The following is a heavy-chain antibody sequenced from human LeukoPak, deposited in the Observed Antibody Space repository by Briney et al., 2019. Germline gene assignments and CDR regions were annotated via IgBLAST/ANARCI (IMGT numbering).Heavy chain of an antibody. J-gene: IGHJ4*02. CDR2: IYYSGSI. CDR1: GGSISSGAYS. Sequence: SETLSLTCTVSGGSISSGAYSWNWIRQHPEKGLEWIGYIYYSGSIYYTPSLKSRVAISVDASKNQFSLKLSSVTAADTAVYYCAREYGSSSCFDSWGQGTLVTVSS. V-gene: IGHV4-31*03. CDR3: AREYGSSSCFDS. D-gene: IGHD6-6*01.